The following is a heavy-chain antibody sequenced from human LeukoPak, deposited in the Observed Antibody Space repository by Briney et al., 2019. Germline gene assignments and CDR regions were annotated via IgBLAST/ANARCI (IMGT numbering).Heavy chain of an antibody. V-gene: IGHV3-72*01. CDR3: ASLYGSGKRWVDP. CDR1: GFTLSNYG. J-gene: IGHJ5*02. Sequence: PGGSLRLSCAASGFTLSNYGMHWVRQAPGKGLEWVGRTRNKANSYTTEYAASVNGRFTISRDDSKNSLYLQMNSLKTEDTAVYYCASLYGSGKRWVDPWGQGTLVTVSS. CDR2: TRNKANSYTT. D-gene: IGHD3-10*01.